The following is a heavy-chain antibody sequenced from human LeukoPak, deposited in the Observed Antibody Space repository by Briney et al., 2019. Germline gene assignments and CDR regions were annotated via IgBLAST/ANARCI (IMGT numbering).Heavy chain of an antibody. CDR1: GFTFSSYS. V-gene: IGHV3-48*01. CDR3: ARGPHYGDYLYYYYYYMDV. D-gene: IGHD4-17*01. J-gene: IGHJ6*03. CDR2: ISSSSSTI. Sequence: GGSLRLSCAASGFTFSSYSMNWVRQAPGKGLEWVSYISSSSSTIYYADSVKGRFTISRDNAKNSLYLQMNSLRAEDTAVYYCARGPHYGDYLYYYYYYMDVWGKGTTVTVSS.